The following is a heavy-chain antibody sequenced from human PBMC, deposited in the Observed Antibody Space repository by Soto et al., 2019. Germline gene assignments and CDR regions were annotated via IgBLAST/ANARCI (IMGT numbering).Heavy chain of an antibody. D-gene: IGHD2-15*01. CDR3: ARELGYCSGGSCLYYYGMDV. J-gene: IGHJ6*02. V-gene: IGHV4-31*03. CDR2: IYYSGST. Sequence: SETLSLTCTVSGGSISSGGYYWSWIRQHPGKGLEWIGYIYYSGSTYYNPSLKSRVTISVDTSKNQFSLKLSSVTAADTAVYYCARELGYCSGGSCLYYYGMDVWGQGTTVTVSS. CDR1: GGSISSGGYY.